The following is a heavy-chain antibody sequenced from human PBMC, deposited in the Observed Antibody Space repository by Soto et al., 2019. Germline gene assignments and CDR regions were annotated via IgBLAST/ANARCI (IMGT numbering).Heavy chain of an antibody. V-gene: IGHV4-59*08. CDR1: GGSISSYY. D-gene: IGHD3-22*01. CDR3: ARHQDDSSGYYYVGY. J-gene: IGHJ4*02. Sequence: SETLSLTCTVSGGSISSYYWSWIRQPPGKGLEWIGYIYYSGSTNYNPSLKSRVTISVDTSKTQFSLKLSSVTAADTAVYYCARHQDDSSGYYYVGYWGQGTLVTVSS. CDR2: IYYSGST.